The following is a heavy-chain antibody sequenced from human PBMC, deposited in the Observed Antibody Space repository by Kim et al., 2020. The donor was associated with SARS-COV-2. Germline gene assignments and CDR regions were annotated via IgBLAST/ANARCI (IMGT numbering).Heavy chain of an antibody. CDR2: IRSKAYGGTT. D-gene: IGHD3-10*01. Sequence: GGSLRLSCTASGFTFGDYAMSWFRQAPGKGLEWVGFIRSKAYGGTTEYAASVKGRFTISRDDSKSIAYLQMNSLKTEDTAVYYGTRSRTRDLLLWFGELTAGPNWFDPWGQGTLVTVSS. CDR3: TRSRTRDLLLWFGELTAGPNWFDP. J-gene: IGHJ5*02. V-gene: IGHV3-49*03. CDR1: GFTFGDYA.